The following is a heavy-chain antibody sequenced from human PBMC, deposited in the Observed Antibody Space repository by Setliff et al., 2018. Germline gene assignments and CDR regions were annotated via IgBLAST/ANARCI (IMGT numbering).Heavy chain of an antibody. CDR2: IYHSGST. CDR3: ARDGPAVLRYFDWLLYYFDY. J-gene: IGHJ4*02. CDR1: GYSISSGYY. V-gene: IGHV4-38-2*02. Sequence: NPSETLSLTCTVSGYSISSGYYWGWIRQPPGKGLEWIGSIYHSGSTYYNPSLKSRVTISVDTSKNQFSLKLSSVTAADTAVYYCARDGPAVLRYFDWLLYYFDYWGQGTLVTVSS. D-gene: IGHD3-9*01.